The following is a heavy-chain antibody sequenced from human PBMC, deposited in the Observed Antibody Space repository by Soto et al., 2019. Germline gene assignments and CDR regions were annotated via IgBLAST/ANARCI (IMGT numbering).Heavy chain of an antibody. Sequence: SETLSLTCTVSGGSISSYYWTWIRQSPGQGLEWIGTVSAIGNTNYNPSLKSRVTISVDKSKSQLFLKLSSVTAPDTAVYYCARQIYDSSGYYYAYWGQGTLVTVSS. CDR3: ARQIYDSSGYYYAY. J-gene: IGHJ4*02. CDR1: GGSISSYY. D-gene: IGHD3-22*01. CDR2: VSAIGNT. V-gene: IGHV4-4*08.